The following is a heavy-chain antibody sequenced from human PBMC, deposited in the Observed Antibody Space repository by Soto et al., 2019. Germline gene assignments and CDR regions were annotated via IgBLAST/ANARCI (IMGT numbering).Heavy chain of an antibody. D-gene: IGHD5-18*01. V-gene: IGHV1-69*13. CDR1: GVTFSSYA. J-gene: IGHJ6*02. CDR2: IIPIFGTA. Sequence: SVKVSCKASGVTFSSYAISWVRQAPGQGLEWMGGIIPIFGTANYAQKFQGRVTITADESTSTAYMELSSLRAEDTAVYYCARDTKRGYGQYYYYYGMDVWGQGTTVTVSS. CDR3: ARDTKRGYGQYYYYYGMDV.